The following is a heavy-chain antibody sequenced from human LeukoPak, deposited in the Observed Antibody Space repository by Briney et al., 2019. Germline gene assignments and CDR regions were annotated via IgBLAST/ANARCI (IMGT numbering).Heavy chain of an antibody. V-gene: IGHV1-69*13. J-gene: IGHJ4*02. D-gene: IGHD5-18*01. CDR3: ARLEDPSLVDTAMVFDY. CDR2: IIPIFGTA. Sequence: GASVKVSCKASGYTFTSYGISWVRQAPGQGLEWMGGIIPIFGTANYAQKFQGRVTITADESTSTAYMELSSLRSEDTAVYYCARLEDPSLVDTAMVFDYWGQGTLVTVSS. CDR1: GYTFTSYG.